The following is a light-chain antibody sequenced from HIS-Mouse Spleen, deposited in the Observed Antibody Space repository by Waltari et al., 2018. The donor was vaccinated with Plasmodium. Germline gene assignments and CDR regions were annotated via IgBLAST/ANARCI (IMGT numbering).Light chain of an antibody. V-gene: IGLV2-23*03. CDR3: CSYAGSSTFV. Sequence: QSALTQPASVSGSPGQSITIPCPGTRRDVGSYHLFSWYQQHPGKPPKLMIYEGSKRPSGVSNRFSGSKSGNTASLTISGLQAEDEADYYCCSYAGSSTFVFGGGTKLTVL. J-gene: IGLJ3*02. CDR2: EGS. CDR1: RRDVGSYHL.